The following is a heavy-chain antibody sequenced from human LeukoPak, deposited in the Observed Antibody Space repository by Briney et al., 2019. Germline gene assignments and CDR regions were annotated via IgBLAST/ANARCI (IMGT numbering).Heavy chain of an antibody. D-gene: IGHD2-21*01. J-gene: IGHJ4*01. Sequence: LETLSLSCTVSGDSISSYSYYWAWIRQPPGKGLEWIGSILFRGATYYNPSLKPRIIMSVDTSQNHFSLKLTSVTAADTAVYFCARESGDTRTVNSFDFWGRGTLITVSS. V-gene: IGHV4-39*07. CDR3: ARESGDTRTVNSFDF. CDR2: ILFRGAT. CDR1: GDSISSYSYY.